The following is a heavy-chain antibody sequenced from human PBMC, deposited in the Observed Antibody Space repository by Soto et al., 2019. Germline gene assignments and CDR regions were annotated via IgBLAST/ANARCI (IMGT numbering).Heavy chain of an antibody. CDR3: ARDPYYCSGRGYYYGMDV. CDR1: GFTFSNYG. Sequence: GSLRLSCAASGFTFSNYGMHWVRQAPGKGLEWVAVIWYDGSDKYYVDSEKGRFTISRDKSENTMYLQMNSLRAEDTAVYYCARDPYYCSGRGYYYGMDVWGQGTTVTVSS. CDR2: IWYDGSDK. D-gene: IGHD3-10*01. J-gene: IGHJ6*02. V-gene: IGHV3-33*01.